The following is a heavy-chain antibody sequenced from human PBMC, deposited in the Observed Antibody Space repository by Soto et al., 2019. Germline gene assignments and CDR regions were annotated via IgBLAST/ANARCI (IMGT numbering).Heavy chain of an antibody. V-gene: IGHV3-30*18. CDR1: GFTFSHYG. CDR3: AKEIAVADKFDY. Sequence: GGSLRLSCAASGFTFSHYGIHWVRQAPGKGLEWVAVISSDGTKQYYADSVKGRFTISRDNSKNTLYLQMYSLRTDDTAVYYCAKEIAVADKFDYCGQGALVTVSS. D-gene: IGHD6-19*01. CDR2: ISSDGTKQ. J-gene: IGHJ4*02.